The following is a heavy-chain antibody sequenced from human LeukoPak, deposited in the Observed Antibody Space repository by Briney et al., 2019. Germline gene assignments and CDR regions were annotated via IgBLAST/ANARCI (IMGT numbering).Heavy chain of an antibody. CDR3: ARSSWYYDSSGYLFDY. D-gene: IGHD3-22*01. CDR2: IIPILGIA. CDR1: GGTFSSYA. V-gene: IGHV1-69*04. J-gene: IGHJ4*02. Sequence: PGASVKVSCKASGGTFSSYAISWVRQAPGQGLEWMGRIIPILGIANYAQKFQGRVTITADKSTSTAYMELSSLRSEDTAVYYCARSSWYYDSSGYLFDYWGQGTLVTVSS.